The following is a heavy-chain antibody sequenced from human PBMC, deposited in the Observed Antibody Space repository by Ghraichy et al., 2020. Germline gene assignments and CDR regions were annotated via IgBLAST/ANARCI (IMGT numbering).Heavy chain of an antibody. D-gene: IGHD2-15*01. CDR1: GFTFSSYR. CDR2: ITSTSSTK. J-gene: IGHJ4*02. V-gene: IGHV3-48*04. Sequence: GESLNISCVGSGFTFSSYRLNWVRQSPGKGLEWVSYITSTSSTKFYADSVKGRFTISRDNARNTLYLQMNSLRAEDTAVYYCAREYCSGGRCFFGTGGSHFDYWGQGTLVTVSS. CDR3: AREYCSGGRCFFGTGGSHFDY.